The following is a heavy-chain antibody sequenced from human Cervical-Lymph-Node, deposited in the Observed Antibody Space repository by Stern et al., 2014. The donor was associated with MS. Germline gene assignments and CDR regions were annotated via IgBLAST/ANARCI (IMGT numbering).Heavy chain of an antibody. CDR2: IYPEDSDT. J-gene: IGHJ6*02. Sequence: VQLVQSGAEVKKPGESLTISCKGFGYSFNIYWIAWVRQRPGKGLEWMGIIYPEDSDTGYSPSFQGQVTFSVDKSISTAYLQWSSLKPSDTATYFCARRGMDVWGQGTSVTVSS. CDR3: ARRGMDV. CDR1: GYSFNIYW. V-gene: IGHV5-51*01.